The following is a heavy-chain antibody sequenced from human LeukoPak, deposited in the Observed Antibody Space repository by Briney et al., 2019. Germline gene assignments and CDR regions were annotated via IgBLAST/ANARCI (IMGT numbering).Heavy chain of an antibody. V-gene: IGHV1-46*01. D-gene: IGHD3-22*01. Sequence: ASVKVSCKASGGTFSSYAISWVRQAPGQGLEWMGIINPSGGSISYAQKFQGRVTMTRDTSTSTVYMELSSLRSEDTAVYYCARAPPQGQDYYDSSGYKYNWFDPWGQGTLVTVSS. CDR3: ARAPPQGQDYYDSSGYKYNWFDP. CDR2: INPSGGSI. CDR1: GGTFSSYA. J-gene: IGHJ5*02.